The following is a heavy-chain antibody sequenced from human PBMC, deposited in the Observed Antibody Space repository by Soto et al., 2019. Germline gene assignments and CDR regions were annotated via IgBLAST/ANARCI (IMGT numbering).Heavy chain of an antibody. V-gene: IGHV3-30*09. CDR3: ACSTIFGVLIMPLFDS. D-gene: IGHD3-3*01. Sequence: PXESLRLSCAASGFTFSTYAMYWVRQAPGKGLEWVALISHEGSNKYYADSVKGRFAISRDNSNDTLYLQMNSLSAEDTAVYYCACSTIFGVLIMPLFDSWGQGTLVTVSS. CDR1: GFTFSTYA. J-gene: IGHJ4*02. CDR2: ISHEGSNK.